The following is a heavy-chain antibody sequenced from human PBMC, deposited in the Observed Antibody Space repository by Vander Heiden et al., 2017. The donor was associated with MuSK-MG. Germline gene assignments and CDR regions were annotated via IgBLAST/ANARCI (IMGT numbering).Heavy chain of an antibody. Sequence: QVQLQQWGAGLLKPSETLSLTCAVYAESFRGYYWGWIRQPPGKGLEWIGDINHTGSAKYNPSLKSRVTISVDTSKNQFSLKLNSVTAADTAMYYCAGHGSGDPPAHYMDVWGSGTTVTVSS. V-gene: IGHV4-34*01. CDR3: AGHGSGDPPAHYMDV. J-gene: IGHJ6*03. CDR2: INHTGSA. CDR1: AESFRGYY. D-gene: IGHD3-10*01.